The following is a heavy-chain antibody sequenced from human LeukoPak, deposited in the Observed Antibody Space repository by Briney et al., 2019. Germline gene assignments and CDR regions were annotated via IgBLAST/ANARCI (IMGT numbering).Heavy chain of an antibody. V-gene: IGHV5-51*01. CDR3: ARRSPHCSGTSCYDDY. CDR1: GCSFTSNW. J-gene: IGHJ4*02. Sequence: GESLKISCKGSGCSFTSNWIGWVRQMPGKGLEWMAIIYPGDSDSRYSPSFQGQVTISADKSISTAYLQWSSLKASDTAMYYCARRSPHCSGTSCYDDYWGQGTLVTVSS. CDR2: IYPGDSDS. D-gene: IGHD2-2*01.